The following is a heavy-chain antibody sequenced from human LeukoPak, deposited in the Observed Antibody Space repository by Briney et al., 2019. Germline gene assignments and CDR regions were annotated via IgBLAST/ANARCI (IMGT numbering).Heavy chain of an antibody. V-gene: IGHV1-46*01. Sequence: ASVKVSCKASGYTFTSYHMHWVRQAPGQGLEWMGIINPSGGSTSYAQKFQGRVTMTRDTSTSTVYMELSSLRSEDMAMFYCARVRASFLLVPAAMEDYFDYWGQGTLVTVSS. CDR3: ARVRASFLLVPAAMEDYFDY. D-gene: IGHD2-2*01. CDR1: GYTFTSYH. CDR2: INPSGGST. J-gene: IGHJ4*02.